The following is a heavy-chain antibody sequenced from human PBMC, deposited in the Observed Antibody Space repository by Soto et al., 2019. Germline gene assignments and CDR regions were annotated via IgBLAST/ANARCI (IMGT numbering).Heavy chain of an antibody. CDR3: ATAPDATNTPNPSYYYYYGMDV. CDR1: GYTFTSYY. D-gene: IGHD6-6*01. V-gene: IGHV1-46*01. CDR2: INPSGGST. J-gene: IGHJ6*02. Sequence: ASVKVSCKASGYTFTSYYMHWVRQAPGQGLEWMGIINPSGGSTSYAQKFQGRVTMTRDTSTSTVYMELSSLRSEDTAVYYCATAPDATNTPNPSYYYYYGMDVWRHGTTVTVSS.